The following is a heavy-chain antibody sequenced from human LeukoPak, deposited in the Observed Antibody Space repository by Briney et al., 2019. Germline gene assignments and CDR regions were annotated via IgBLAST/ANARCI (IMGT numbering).Heavy chain of an antibody. D-gene: IGHD1-26*01. CDR1: GFTFAGSW. CDR2: IYSGGST. Sequence: GGSLRLSCAASGFTFAGSWMSWVRQAPGKGPEWVSVIYSGGSTYYADSVKGRFTISRDNSKNTLYLQMNSLRAEDTAVYYCARFSRGFDYWGQGTLVTVSS. CDR3: ARFSRGFDY. V-gene: IGHV3-66*01. J-gene: IGHJ4*02.